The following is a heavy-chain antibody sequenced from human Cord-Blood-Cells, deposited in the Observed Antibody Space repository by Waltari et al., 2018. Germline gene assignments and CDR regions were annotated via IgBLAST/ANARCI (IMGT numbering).Heavy chain of an antibody. CDR2: MNSDGSST. CDR3: VRSSWYY. J-gene: IGHJ4*02. Sequence: DVQLVESGGGLVPPGGSLELSRAGAGSPFGSYWLHWVRQAPGKGLLWVSRMNSDGSSTSYADSVKGRFTISRDNAKNTLYLQMNSLRAEDTAVYYCVRSSWYYWGQGTLVTVSS. V-gene: IGHV3-74*01. CDR1: GSPFGSYW. D-gene: IGHD6-13*01.